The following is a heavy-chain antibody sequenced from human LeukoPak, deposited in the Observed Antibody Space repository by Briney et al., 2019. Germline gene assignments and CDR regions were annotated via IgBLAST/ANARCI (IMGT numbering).Heavy chain of an antibody. D-gene: IGHD3-3*01. CDR2: ISSSSSYI. CDR1: GFTVSSNH. V-gene: IGHV3-21*01. Sequence: GGSLRLSCAASGFTVSSNHMNWVRQAPGKGLEWVSSISSSSSYIYYADSVKGRFTISRDNAKNSLYLQMNSLRAEDTAVYYCARSTSGYGWDIWGQGTMVTVSS. CDR3: ARSTSGYGWDI. J-gene: IGHJ3*02.